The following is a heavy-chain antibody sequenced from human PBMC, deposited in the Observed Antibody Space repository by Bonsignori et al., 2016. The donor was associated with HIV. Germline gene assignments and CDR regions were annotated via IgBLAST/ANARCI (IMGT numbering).Heavy chain of an antibody. CDR2: IRSSGTTI. CDR1: GFTFSNYA. V-gene: IGHV3-48*03. J-gene: IGHJ4*01. D-gene: IGHD6-13*01. CDR3: ARYPRDIASAGWGRYF. Sequence: EVQLVESGGGLVQPGGSLRLSYAASGFTFSNYAMNWVRQAPGKGLEWISYIRSSGTTIYYADSVKGRFTVSRDNAENSLYLQMNSLRAEDTAVYYCARYPRDIASAGWGRYF.